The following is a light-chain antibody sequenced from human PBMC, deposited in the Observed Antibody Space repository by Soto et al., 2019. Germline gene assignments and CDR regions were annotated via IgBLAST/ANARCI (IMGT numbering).Light chain of an antibody. CDR1: TSNIESHS. J-gene: IGLJ1*01. V-gene: IGLV1-44*01. Sequence: QSVLTQPPSASGTPGQRIIISCSGSTSNIESHSVNWFQQVPGTAPRLLIITNNQRPSGVPDRFSGSKSGASASLAISGLQSEDEATYYWATWDDSRKGVFGTGTKVTVL. CDR3: ATWDDSRKGV. CDR2: TNN.